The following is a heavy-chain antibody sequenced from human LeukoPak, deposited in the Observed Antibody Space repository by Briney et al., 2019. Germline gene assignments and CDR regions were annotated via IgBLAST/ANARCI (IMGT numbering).Heavy chain of an antibody. CDR3: ARGYYDILTGYFDAFDI. Sequence: SETLSLTCTVSGGSISSSSYYWGWIRQPPGKGLEWIGSIYYSGSTHYNPSLKSRVTISVDTSKNQFSLKLSSVTAADTAVYYCARGYYDILTGYFDAFDIWGQGTMVTVSS. D-gene: IGHD3-9*01. J-gene: IGHJ3*02. CDR1: GGSISSSSYY. V-gene: IGHV4-39*07. CDR2: IYYSGST.